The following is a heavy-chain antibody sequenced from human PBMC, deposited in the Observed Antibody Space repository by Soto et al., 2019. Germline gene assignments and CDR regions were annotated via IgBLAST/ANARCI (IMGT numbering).Heavy chain of an antibody. CDR2: VSSSSTYI. CDR3: ARGSHSTTWYWGQFDY. J-gene: IGHJ4*02. CDR1: GLTFSSYT. D-gene: IGHD6-13*01. V-gene: IGHV3-21*01. Sequence: XGSLRLSCAASGLTFSSYTMNWVRQAPGKGLEWVSSVSSSSTYIYYADSVKGRFTISRDNAKNSLYLQMKSLRAEDTAIYYCARGSHSTTWYWGQFDYWGQGTLVTVSS.